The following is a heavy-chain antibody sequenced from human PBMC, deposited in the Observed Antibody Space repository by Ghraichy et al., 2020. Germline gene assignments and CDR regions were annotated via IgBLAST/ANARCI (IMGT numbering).Heavy chain of an antibody. D-gene: IGHD2-15*01. J-gene: IGHJ3*02. V-gene: IGHV3-23*01. Sequence: GGSLRLSCVASGFTFSSYAMSWVRQAPGKGLEWVSGISGSGGSTYYADSVKGRFTISRDNSKNTLYLQMNSLRAEDTAVYYCAKPMVAATFMDAIDIWGRGTVVTVSS. CDR3: AKPMVAATFMDAIDI. CDR2: ISGSGGST. CDR1: GFTFSSYA.